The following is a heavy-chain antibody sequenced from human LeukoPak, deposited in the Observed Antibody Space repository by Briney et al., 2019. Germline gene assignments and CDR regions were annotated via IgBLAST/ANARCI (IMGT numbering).Heavy chain of an antibody. V-gene: IGHV3-23*01. D-gene: IGHD3-10*01. Sequence: QTGGSLRLSCAASGFTFSSYAMSWVRQAPGKGLEWVSAINSVGSSTYYADSVKGRFTISRDNSKTTLDLQMNSLRAEDTALYYCANLVATGLDYWGQGTLVTVSS. CDR3: ANLVATGLDY. J-gene: IGHJ4*02. CDR2: INSVGSST. CDR1: GFTFSSYA.